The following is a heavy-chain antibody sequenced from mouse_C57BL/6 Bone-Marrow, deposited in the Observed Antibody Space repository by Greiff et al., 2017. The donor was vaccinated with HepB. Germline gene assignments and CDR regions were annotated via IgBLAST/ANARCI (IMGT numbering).Heavy chain of an antibody. V-gene: IGHV7-1*01. CDR3: ARDAGYDYYYAMDY. Sequence: EVKLVDSGGGLVQSGRSLRLSCATSGFTFSDFYMEWVRQAPGKGLEWIAASRNKANDYTTEYSASVKGRFIVSRDTSQSILYLQMNALRAEDTAIYYCARDAGYDYYYAMDYWGQGTSVTVSS. CDR2: SRNKANDYTT. D-gene: IGHD2-4*01. CDR1: GFTFSDFY. J-gene: IGHJ4*01.